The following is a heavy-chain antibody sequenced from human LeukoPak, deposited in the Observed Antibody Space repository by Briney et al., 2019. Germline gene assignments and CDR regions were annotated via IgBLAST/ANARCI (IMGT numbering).Heavy chain of an antibody. D-gene: IGHD3-9*01. V-gene: IGHV3-33*01. J-gene: IGHJ4*02. CDR3: ARVNSARWFFDC. CDR1: GFTFSSYG. Sequence: QPGRSLRLSCAASGFTFSSYGMHWVRQAPGKGLEWVAVIWYDGSNKYYADSVKGRFTISRDNSKNTLYLQMNSLRAEDTAVYYCARVNSARWFFDCWGQGSLLTVSS. CDR2: IWYDGSNK.